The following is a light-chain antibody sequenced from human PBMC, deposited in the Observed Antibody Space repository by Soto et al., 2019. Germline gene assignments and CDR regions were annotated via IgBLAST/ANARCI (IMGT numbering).Light chain of an antibody. V-gene: IGLV1-44*01. J-gene: IGLJ3*02. CDR1: SSNIGTNS. CDR2: SNN. CDR3: SAWDDTLKGGV. Sequence: QSVLTQPPSASGTPGQRVSISCSGSSSNIGTNSVNWYQQFPNSAPKVLVYSNNHRPSGVPDRFSATKSATSASLAISGLQFEDEADYYSSAWDDTLKGGVFGGGTQLTVL.